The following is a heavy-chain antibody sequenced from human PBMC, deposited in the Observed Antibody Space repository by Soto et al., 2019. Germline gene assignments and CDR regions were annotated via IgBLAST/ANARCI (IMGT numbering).Heavy chain of an antibody. V-gene: IGHV3-48*01. D-gene: IGHD3-10*01. CDR3: ASTLTSGY. CDR2: ISSSSSTI. J-gene: IGHJ4*02. CDR1: GFMFSSYR. Sequence: EVPLVESGGGLVQPGGSLRLSCAASGFMFSSYRMNWVRQAPGKGLEWVSYISSSSSTIYYADSVKGRFTISRDNAKNSLYLQMNSLRAEDTAVYYCASTLTSGYWGQGTLVTVSS.